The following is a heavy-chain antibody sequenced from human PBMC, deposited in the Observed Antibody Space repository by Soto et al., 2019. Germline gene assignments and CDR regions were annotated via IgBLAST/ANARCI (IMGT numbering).Heavy chain of an antibody. Sequence: PVGSLRLSCAASGFTFSSYWMHWVRQAPGKGLVWVSRINSDGSSTSYADSVKGRFTISRDNAKNTLYLQMNSLRAEDTAVYYCARDRFEYDFWSGYYGYNWFDPWGQGTLVTAPQ. CDR1: GFTFSSYW. CDR2: INSDGSST. V-gene: IGHV3-74*01. D-gene: IGHD3-3*01. J-gene: IGHJ5*02. CDR3: ARDRFEYDFWSGYYGYNWFDP.